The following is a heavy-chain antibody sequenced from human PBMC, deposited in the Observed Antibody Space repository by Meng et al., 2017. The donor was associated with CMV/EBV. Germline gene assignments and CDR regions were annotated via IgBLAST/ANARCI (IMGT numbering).Heavy chain of an antibody. V-gene: IGHV3-30*04. Sequence: GGSLRLSCAASGFTFSSYAMHWVRQAPGKGLEWVAVISYDGSNKYYADSVKGRFTISRDNSKNTLYLQMNSLRAEDTAVYYCAREYSSGWRRYYYYGMDVWGQGTTVTVSS. CDR2: ISYDGSNK. D-gene: IGHD6-19*01. J-gene: IGHJ6*02. CDR1: GFTFSSYA. CDR3: AREYSSGWRRYYYYGMDV.